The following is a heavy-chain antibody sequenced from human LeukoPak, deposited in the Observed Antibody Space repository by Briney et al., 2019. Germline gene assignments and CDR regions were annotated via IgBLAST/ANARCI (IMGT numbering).Heavy chain of an antibody. CDR1: GXSISXGDYY. CDR2: IYYSGST. Sequence: LXXTCTXSGXSISXGDYYWSWVRQPPGRGLEWIGYIYYSGSTYYNPSLKSRVTISVDTSKNQFSLKLSSVTAADTAVYYCARDLLTAPGAFDIWGQGTMVTVSS. CDR3: ARDLLTAPGAFDI. J-gene: IGHJ3*02. D-gene: IGHD3-9*01. V-gene: IGHV4-30-4*01.